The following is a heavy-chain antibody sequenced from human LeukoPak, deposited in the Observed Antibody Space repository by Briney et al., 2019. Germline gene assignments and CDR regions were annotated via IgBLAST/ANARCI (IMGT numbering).Heavy chain of an antibody. CDR3: ASVYDSSGYYNSRYFDY. Sequence: SETLSLTCTVSGGSISSHYWSWIRQPPGKGLEWIGYIYYSGGTNYNPSLKSRVTISVDTSKNQFSLKLSSVTAADTAVYYCASVYDSSGYYNSRYFDYWGQGTLVTVSS. J-gene: IGHJ4*02. V-gene: IGHV4-59*11. CDR2: IYYSGGT. CDR1: GGSISSHY. D-gene: IGHD3-22*01.